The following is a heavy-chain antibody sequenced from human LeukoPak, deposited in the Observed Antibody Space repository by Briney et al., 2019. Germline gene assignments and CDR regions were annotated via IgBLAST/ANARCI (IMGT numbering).Heavy chain of an antibody. J-gene: IGHJ4*02. CDR3: ARKFYYDSIVYSSLDY. CDR1: GYTFTTYG. Sequence: ASVKVSCKASGYTFTTYGISWVRQAPGQGLEWMGWISTYNGNTNYAQKIQGRVTMTTDTSTSTAYMELRSLRSDDTAVYYCARKFYYDSIVYSSLDYWGQGTLVTVSS. CDR2: ISTYNGNT. V-gene: IGHV1-18*01. D-gene: IGHD3-22*01.